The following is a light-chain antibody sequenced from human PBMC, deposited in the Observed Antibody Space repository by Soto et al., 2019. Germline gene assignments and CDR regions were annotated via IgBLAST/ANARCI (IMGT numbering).Light chain of an antibody. CDR1: QSISSW. CDR3: QQYNSYWT. V-gene: IGKV1-5*01. Sequence: DIQMTQSPSTLSASVGDRVTITCRASQSISSWLAWYQQKPGKAPKILIYDASSLESGVPSRFSGSGSGPEFTLTISSLQPDDFATYYCQQYNSYWTFGQGTKVEIK. CDR2: DAS. J-gene: IGKJ1*01.